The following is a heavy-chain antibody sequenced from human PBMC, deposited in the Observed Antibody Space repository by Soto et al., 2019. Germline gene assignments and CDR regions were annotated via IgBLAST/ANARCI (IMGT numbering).Heavy chain of an antibody. CDR3: ARQPNSGYDSFPYYYYGMDV. CDR2: IYYSGST. Sequence: ESLSLTGTVSGGSISSSSYYWGWILQPPGKGLEWIGSIYYSGSTYYNPSLKSRVTISVDTSKNQFSLKLSSVTAADTAVYYCARQPNSGYDSFPYYYYGMDVWGQGTTVTVSS. V-gene: IGHV4-39*01. J-gene: IGHJ6*02. CDR1: GGSISSSSYY. D-gene: IGHD5-12*01.